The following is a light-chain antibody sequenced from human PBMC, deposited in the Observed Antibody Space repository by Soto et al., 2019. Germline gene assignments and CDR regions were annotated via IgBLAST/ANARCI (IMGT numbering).Light chain of an antibody. Sequence: QSVLTQPPSASGTPGQRVTISCSGSRSNIGSKAVKWYQQFPGTAPKLLIYSNDQRPSGVPDRFSGSKSGTSASLAISGLQSEDEADYFCAAWDDSLSGVLFGGGTQLTVL. CDR2: SND. CDR1: RSNIGSKA. V-gene: IGLV1-44*01. J-gene: IGLJ2*01. CDR3: AAWDDSLSGVL.